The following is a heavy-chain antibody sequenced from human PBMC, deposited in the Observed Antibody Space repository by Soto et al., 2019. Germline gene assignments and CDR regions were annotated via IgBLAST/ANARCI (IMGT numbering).Heavy chain of an antibody. CDR3: ARVMRAYRLGQFDY. J-gene: IGHJ4*02. V-gene: IGHV3-48*01. CDR2: ISSSSSTI. Sequence: GGSLKLSCAASGFTFSSYSMNWVRQAPGKGLEWVSYISSSSSTIYYADSVKGRFTISRDNAKNSLYLQMNSLRAEDTAVYYWARVMRAYRLGQFDYWGQGTLVTVSS. CDR1: GFTFSSYS. D-gene: IGHD4-4*01.